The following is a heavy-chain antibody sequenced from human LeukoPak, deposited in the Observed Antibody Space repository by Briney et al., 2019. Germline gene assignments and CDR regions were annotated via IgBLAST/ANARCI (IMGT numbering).Heavy chain of an antibody. CDR1: GYTFTGYY. D-gene: IGHD3-3*01. CDR3: ARAKNYDFWSGPNSTPNDY. Sequence: ASVKVSCKASGYTFTGYYMHWVRQAPGQGLEWMGWINPNSGGTNYAQKLQGRVTMTTDTSTSTAYMELRSLRSDDTAVYYCARAKNYDFWSGPNSTPNDYWGQGTLVTVSS. V-gene: IGHV1-2*02. CDR2: INPNSGGT. J-gene: IGHJ4*02.